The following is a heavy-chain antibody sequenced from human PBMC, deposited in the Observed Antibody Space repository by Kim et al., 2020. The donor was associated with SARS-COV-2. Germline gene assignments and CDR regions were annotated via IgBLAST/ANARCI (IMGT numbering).Heavy chain of an antibody. J-gene: IGHJ2*01. D-gene: IGHD5-12*01. V-gene: IGHV3-11*01. Sequence: YADSVKGRFIISRDNAKNSLFLQMGGLRAEDTSVYYCAREADGYNSRYFDLWGRGTLVTVSS. CDR3: AREADGYNSRYFDL.